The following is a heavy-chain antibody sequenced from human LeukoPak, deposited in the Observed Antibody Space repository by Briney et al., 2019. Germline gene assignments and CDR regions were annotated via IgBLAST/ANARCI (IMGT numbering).Heavy chain of an antibody. V-gene: IGHV1-8*03. CDR3: AREGSGWYSGAFDI. Sequence: ASVKVSCKASGYTFTSYDINWVRQATGQGLEWMGWMNPNSGNTGYAQKFQGRVTITRNTSISTAYMELSRLRSDDTAVYYCAREGSGWYSGAFDIWGQGTMDTVSS. J-gene: IGHJ3*02. CDR1: GYTFTSYD. D-gene: IGHD6-19*01. CDR2: MNPNSGNT.